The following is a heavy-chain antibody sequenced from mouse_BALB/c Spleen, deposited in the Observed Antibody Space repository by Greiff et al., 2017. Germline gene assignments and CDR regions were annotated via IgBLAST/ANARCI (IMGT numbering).Heavy chain of an antibody. D-gene: IGHD3-3*01. V-gene: IGHV1-15*01. Sequence: VQLQQSGAELVRPGASVTLSCKASGYTFTDYEMHWVKQTPVHGLEWIGAIDPETGGTAYNQKFKGKATLTADKSSSTAYMELRSLTSEDSAVYYCAREGPSDYWGQGTTLTVSS. J-gene: IGHJ2*01. CDR2: IDPETGGT. CDR3: AREGPSDY. CDR1: GYTFTDYE.